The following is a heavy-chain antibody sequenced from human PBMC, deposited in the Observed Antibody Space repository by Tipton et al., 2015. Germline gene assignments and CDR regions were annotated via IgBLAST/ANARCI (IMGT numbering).Heavy chain of an antibody. CDR3: ACQDYDSLTRDYQTVDN. J-gene: IGHJ4*02. V-gene: IGHV4-38-2*01. D-gene: IGHD3-9*01. CDR2: ISHSGNT. CDR1: AYSISSDYY. Sequence: TLSLTCAVSAYSISSDYYWGWIRQPPGKGLEWIGSISHSGNTYYNPSLKSRVTMSRDTSKNQFSLNLNSVTAADTAVYYCACQDYDSLTRDYQTVDNWGQGTLVSVSP.